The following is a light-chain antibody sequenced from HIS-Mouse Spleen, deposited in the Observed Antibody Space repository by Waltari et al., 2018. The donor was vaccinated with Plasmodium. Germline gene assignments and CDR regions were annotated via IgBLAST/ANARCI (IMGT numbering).Light chain of an antibody. CDR3: KQYNSYSWT. J-gene: IGKJ1*01. Sequence: DIQMTQSPSTLSASVGDRVTITCRASQSLSSWVAWYQQKPGKAPKLLIYKAFSLESGVPSRFSGSGSGTEFTLTISSLQPYDFAIYCCKQYNSYSWTFGQGTKVESK. CDR1: QSLSSW. V-gene: IGKV1-5*03. CDR2: KAF.